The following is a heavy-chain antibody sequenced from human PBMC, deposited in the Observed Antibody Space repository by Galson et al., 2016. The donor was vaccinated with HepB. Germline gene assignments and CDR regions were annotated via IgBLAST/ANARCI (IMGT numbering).Heavy chain of an antibody. CDR2: INHGGST. D-gene: IGHD4-17*01. V-gene: IGHV4-34*01. J-gene: IGHJ6*03. CDR1: GGSFSGYY. CDR3: ARGDNPDYGDYASAYYYMDV. Sequence: TLSLTCAVNGGSFSGYYWSWIRQPPGKGLEWIGEINHGGSTNYNPSLKSRVTISVDTSKNQFSLKLSSVTAAATAVYYCARGDNPDYGDYASAYYYMDVWGKGTTVTVSS.